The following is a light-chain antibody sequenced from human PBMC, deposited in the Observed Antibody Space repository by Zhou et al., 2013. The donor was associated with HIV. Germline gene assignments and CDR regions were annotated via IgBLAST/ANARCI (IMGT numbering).Light chain of an antibody. V-gene: IGKV1-33*01. Sequence: DIQMTQSPSSLSASVGDRVTITCQASQDISNSLNWYQQKPGKAPKVLIYGASNLETGVPSRFSGSRSGTHFTFTINSLQPEDTATYYCQQYDGLPFTFGPGTKVDVK. CDR1: QDISNS. CDR2: GAS. J-gene: IGKJ3*01. CDR3: QQYDGLPFT.